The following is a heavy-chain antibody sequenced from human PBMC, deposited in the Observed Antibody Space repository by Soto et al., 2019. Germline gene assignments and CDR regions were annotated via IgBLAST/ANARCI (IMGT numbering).Heavy chain of an antibody. CDR3: AKDRDAFDI. J-gene: IGHJ3*02. V-gene: IGHV3-33*06. Sequence: GESLKISCAASGFTFSSYGMHWVRQAPGKGLEWVAVIWYDGSNKYYADSVKGRFTISRDNSKNTLYLQMNSLRAEDAAVYYCAKDRDAFDIWGQGTMVTVSS. CDR2: IWYDGSNK. CDR1: GFTFSSYG.